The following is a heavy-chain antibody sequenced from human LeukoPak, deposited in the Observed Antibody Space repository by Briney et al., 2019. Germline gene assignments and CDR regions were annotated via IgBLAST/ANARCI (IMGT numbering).Heavy chain of an antibody. J-gene: IGHJ4*02. CDR3: ARGREWWLYYFDY. V-gene: IGHV1-69*13. CDR2: IIPIFGTA. CDR1: GGTFSSYA. Sequence: GASVKVSCKASGGTFSSYAISWVRQAPGQGLEWMGGIIPIFGTANYAQKCQGRVTITADESTSTAYMELSSLRSEDTAVYYCARGREWWLYYFDYWGQGTLVTVSS. D-gene: IGHD2-15*01.